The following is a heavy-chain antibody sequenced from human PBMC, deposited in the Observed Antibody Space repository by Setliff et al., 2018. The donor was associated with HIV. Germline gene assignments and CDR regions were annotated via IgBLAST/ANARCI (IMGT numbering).Heavy chain of an antibody. CDR2: INPSGGST. CDR3: AWTQDGPGGNYFDH. J-gene: IGHJ4*02. V-gene: IGHV1-46*01. CDR1: GYIFTNYY. Sequence: ASVKVSCKASGYIFTNYYIHWVRQAPGQGLEWMGIINPSGGSTTYAQKFQGRVSMTRDTSTSTVYMDLSSLRSEGTAVYYCAWTQDGPGGNYFDHWGQGTLVTVS.